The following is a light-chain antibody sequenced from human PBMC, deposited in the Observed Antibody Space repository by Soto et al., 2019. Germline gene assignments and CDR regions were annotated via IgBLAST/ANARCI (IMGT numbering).Light chain of an antibody. Sequence: EIVLTQSPGTLSLSPGERATLSCRASQSVIGNNLAWYQQKPGQAPRLLFYGASTRAAGSPDRFSGSGSGTDFTLTISRLEPEDFAFYYCQIYNTSPWTFGQGTRVEVK. J-gene: IGKJ1*01. V-gene: IGKV3-20*01. CDR2: GAS. CDR3: QIYNTSPWT. CDR1: QSVIGNN.